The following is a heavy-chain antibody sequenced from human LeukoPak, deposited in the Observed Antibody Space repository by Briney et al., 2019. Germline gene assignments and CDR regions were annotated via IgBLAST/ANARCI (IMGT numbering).Heavy chain of an antibody. CDR3: ARLDSSSWYQFVH. D-gene: IGHD6-13*01. CDR1: GYSFTSYW. V-gene: IGHV5-51*01. CDR2: IYPGDSNI. J-gene: IGHJ4*02. Sequence: GESLKISCKGSGYSFTSYWIGWVRHMPGKRLEWVGIIYPGDSNIKYSPSFQGQVTISADESINTVYLQWSSLKASDTAMYYCARLDSSSWYQFVHWGQGTLVTVSS.